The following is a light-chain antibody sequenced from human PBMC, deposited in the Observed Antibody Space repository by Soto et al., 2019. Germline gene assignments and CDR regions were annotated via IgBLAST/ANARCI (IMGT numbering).Light chain of an antibody. V-gene: IGKV1-5*01. CDR1: HNIERW. CDR2: DAT. J-gene: IGKJ1*01. Sequence: QMTQSPSTLSASVGDKVTITCRASHNIERWMAWYQQKPGRAPSLLIFDATTLHSGVPSRFSGGGSGTEFTLTINGLQPDDFATYYCQQFAKSSTFGQGPTVEIK. CDR3: QQFAKSST.